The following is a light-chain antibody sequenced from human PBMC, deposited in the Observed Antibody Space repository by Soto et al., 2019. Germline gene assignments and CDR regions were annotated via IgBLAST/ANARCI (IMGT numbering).Light chain of an antibody. J-gene: IGKJ1*01. CDR3: QQYGSLVT. CDR1: QSVSSSY. Sequence: EIVLTQSPGTLSLSPGERATLSCRASQSVSSSYLAWYQQKPGRAPRLLIDGASSRATGIPDRLSGSGSGTDFTLTISRLEPEDLAVYYCQQYGSLVTFGQGTKVEIK. CDR2: GAS. V-gene: IGKV3-20*01.